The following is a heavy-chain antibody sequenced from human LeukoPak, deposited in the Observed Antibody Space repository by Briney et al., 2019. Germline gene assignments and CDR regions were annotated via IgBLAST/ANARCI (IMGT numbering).Heavy chain of an antibody. CDR3: AKTVADHDY. V-gene: IGHV3-23*01. Sequence: GGSLRLSGADSGFTLTIYGMTWVRQAPGKGLEWVAVISGMGGRTYYADSVKGRFTISRDNSDNTLYLQMNSLRVEDTAVYYCAKTVADHDYWGQGTLVTVSS. CDR1: GFTLTIYG. D-gene: IGHD6-19*01. J-gene: IGHJ4*02. CDR2: ISGMGGRT.